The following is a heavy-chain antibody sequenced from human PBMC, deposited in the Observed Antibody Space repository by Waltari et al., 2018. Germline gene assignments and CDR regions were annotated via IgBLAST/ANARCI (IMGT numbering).Heavy chain of an antibody. CDR2: IYYTGST. V-gene: IGHV4-59*01. D-gene: IGHD6-19*01. J-gene: IGHJ4*02. CDR3: ARFGNWSSGWFAPEPYYFDY. CDR1: GGSLSSYY. Sequence: QVQLQESGPGLVKPSETLSLTCTVSGGSLSSYYRSWIRQPPGKGLAWIGYIYYTGSTNYNPSLKSRVTISVDTSKNQFSLKLSSVTAADTAVYYCARFGNWSSGWFAPEPYYFDYWGQGTLVTVSS.